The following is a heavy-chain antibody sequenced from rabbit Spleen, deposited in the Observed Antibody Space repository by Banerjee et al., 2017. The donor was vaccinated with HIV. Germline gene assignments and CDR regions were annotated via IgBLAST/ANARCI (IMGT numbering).Heavy chain of an antibody. J-gene: IGHJ4*01. CDR3: ARAYVDGSVGVWNL. CDR1: GVSFNDKDV. CDR2: IDTGSSGFT. D-gene: IGHD5-1*01. Sequence: QSLEESGGDLVKPEGSLTLTCKASGVSFNDKDVMCWVRQAPGKGLEWIACIDTGSSGFTYFATWAKGRFTCSKTSSTTVTLQMTRLTAADTATYFCARAYVDGSVGVWNLWGPGTLVTVS. V-gene: IGHV1S40*01.